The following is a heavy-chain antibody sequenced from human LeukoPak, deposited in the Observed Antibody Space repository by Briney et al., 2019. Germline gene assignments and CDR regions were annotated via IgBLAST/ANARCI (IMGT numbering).Heavy chain of an antibody. CDR2: IIPILGIA. D-gene: IGHD6-13*01. Sequence: GASVKVSCKASGGTFSSYAISWVRQAPGQGLEWMGRIIPILGIANYAQKFQGRVTITADKSTSTAYMELSSLRSEDTAVYYCAKESSRYGYYFDYWGQGTLVTVSS. J-gene: IGHJ4*02. CDR3: AKESSRYGYYFDY. CDR1: GGTFSSYA. V-gene: IGHV1-69*04.